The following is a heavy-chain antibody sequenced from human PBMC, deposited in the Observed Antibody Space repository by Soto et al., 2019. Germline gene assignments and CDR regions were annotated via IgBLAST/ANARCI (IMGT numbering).Heavy chain of an antibody. J-gene: IGHJ4*02. CDR3: ARDAYYFDSSDNPGY. Sequence: PGGSLRLSCAASGFTSNSYSMNWVRQAPGKGLEWISYISSTSITIYYADSVKGRFTISRDNARNSLYLQMNSLRDEDTAVYYCARDAYYFDSSDNPGYWGQGTLVTVSS. CDR1: GFTSNSYS. D-gene: IGHD3-22*01. V-gene: IGHV3-48*02. CDR2: ISSTSITI.